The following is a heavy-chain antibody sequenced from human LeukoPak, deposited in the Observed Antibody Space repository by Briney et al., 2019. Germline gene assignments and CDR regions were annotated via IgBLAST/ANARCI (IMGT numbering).Heavy chain of an antibody. J-gene: IGHJ6*03. CDR1: GYTFSSYG. D-gene: IGHD4-17*01. V-gene: IGHV1-18*01. CDR3: ARRGGKNYGDYLLYYYYMDV. CDR2: ISAYNGDT. Sequence: ASVKVSCKASGYTFSSYGISWVRQAPGQGLEWMGWISAYNGDTHYAQKFQGRVTMTTDTSTSTAYMELRSLRSDDTAMYYCARRGGKNYGDYLLYYYYMDVWGKGTTVTISS.